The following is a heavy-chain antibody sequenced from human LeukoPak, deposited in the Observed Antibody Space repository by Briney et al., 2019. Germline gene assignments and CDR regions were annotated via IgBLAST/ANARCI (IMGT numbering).Heavy chain of an antibody. CDR2: INHSGST. CDR1: GGSFSGYY. Sequence: PSETLSLTCAVYGGSFSGYYWSWIRQPPGKGLEWIGEINHSGSTNYNPSLKSRVTISVDTSKNQFSLKLSSVTAADTAVYYCARGWGYCSGGSCYSRPPDYWGQGTLVTVSS. J-gene: IGHJ4*02. V-gene: IGHV4-34*01. CDR3: ARGWGYCSGGSCYSRPPDY. D-gene: IGHD2-15*01.